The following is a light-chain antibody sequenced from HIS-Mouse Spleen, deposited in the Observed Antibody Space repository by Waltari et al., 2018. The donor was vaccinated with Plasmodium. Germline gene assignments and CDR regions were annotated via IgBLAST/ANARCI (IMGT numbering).Light chain of an antibody. Sequence: QSALTQPASVSGSPGQSITISCTGTSRDVWRYHLVSWSQQHPRKAPKLMIYEGSKRPSGVSNRFSGSKSGNTASLTISGLQAEDEADYYCCSYAGSSTWVFGGGTKLTVL. V-gene: IGLV2-23*01. CDR1: SRDVWRYHL. CDR3: CSYAGSSTWV. CDR2: EGS. J-gene: IGLJ3*02.